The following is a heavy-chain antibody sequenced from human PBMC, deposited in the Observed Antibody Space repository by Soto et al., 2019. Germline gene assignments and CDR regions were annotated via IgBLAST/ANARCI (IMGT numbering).Heavy chain of an antibody. J-gene: IGHJ5*02. Sequence: GASVKVSCKASGYTFTSYGISWVRQAPGQGLEWMGWISAYNGNANYAQKLQGRVTMTTDTSTSTAYMELRSLRSDDTAVYYCARDRIVLVPAAENWWFDPWGQGTLVTVSS. D-gene: IGHD2-2*01. CDR3: ARDRIVLVPAAENWWFDP. V-gene: IGHV1-18*01. CDR1: GYTFTSYG. CDR2: ISAYNGNA.